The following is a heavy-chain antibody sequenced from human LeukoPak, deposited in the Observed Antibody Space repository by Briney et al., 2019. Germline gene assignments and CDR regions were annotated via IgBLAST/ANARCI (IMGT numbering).Heavy chain of an antibody. CDR1: GFTFSSYA. V-gene: IGHV3-33*08. D-gene: IGHD5-24*01. CDR2: IWYDGSNK. Sequence: GGSLRLSCAASGFTFSSYAMSWVRQAPGKGLVWVAVIWYDGSNKYYADSVKGRFTISRDNSKNTLYLQMNSLRAEDTAVYYCAREGYRNFDYWGQGTLVTVSS. CDR3: AREGYRNFDY. J-gene: IGHJ4*02.